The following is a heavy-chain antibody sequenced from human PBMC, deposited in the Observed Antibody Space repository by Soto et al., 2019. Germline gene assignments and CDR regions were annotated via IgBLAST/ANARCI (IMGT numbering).Heavy chain of an antibody. CDR1: GGTFSSYA. J-gene: IGHJ4*02. CDR2: IIPIFGTA. D-gene: IGHD6-13*01. V-gene: IGHV1-69*13. Sequence: SVKVSCKASGGTFSSYAISWVRQAPGQGLEWMGGIIPIFGTANYAQKFQGRVTITADESTSTAYMELSSLRSEDTAVYYCARVVAAAGRLYYIDYWGQGALVTVSS. CDR3: ARVVAAAGRLYYIDY.